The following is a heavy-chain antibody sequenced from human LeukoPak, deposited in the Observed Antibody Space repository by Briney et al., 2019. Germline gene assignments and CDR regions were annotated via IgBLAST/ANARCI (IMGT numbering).Heavy chain of an antibody. V-gene: IGHV1-2*02. D-gene: IGHD2-2*01. Sequence: ASVKVSCKASGYTFTGYYMHWVRQAPGQGLEWMVWINPDSGGTNYAQKFQGRVTMTRDTSISTAYMELSRLRSDDTAVYYCARDSCSSTSCYGYFDYWGPGTLVTVSS. CDR2: INPDSGGT. CDR3: ARDSCSSTSCYGYFDY. J-gene: IGHJ4*02. CDR1: GYTFTGYY.